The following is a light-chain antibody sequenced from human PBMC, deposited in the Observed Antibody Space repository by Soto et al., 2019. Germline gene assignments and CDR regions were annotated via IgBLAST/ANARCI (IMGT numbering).Light chain of an antibody. J-gene: IGKJ1*01. V-gene: IGKV1-5*01. CDR3: QQYNLA. CDR1: QNINNW. Sequence: DIQMTQSPSTLSASVGDRVTITCRASQNINNWLAWYQHKPGKAPKILIYDASTLESGVPSRFSGSGSGTGFTLTISSLQPDDFATYYCQQYNLAFGQGTTVDIK. CDR2: DAS.